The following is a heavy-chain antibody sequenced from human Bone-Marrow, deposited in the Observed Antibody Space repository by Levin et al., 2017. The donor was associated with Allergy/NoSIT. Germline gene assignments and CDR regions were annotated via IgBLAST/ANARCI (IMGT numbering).Heavy chain of an antibody. D-gene: IGHD2-2*01. CDR2: INPNSGGT. J-gene: IGHJ3*02. Sequence: ASVKVSCKASGYTFTGYYMHWVRQAPGQGLEWMGRINPNSGGTNYAQKFQGRVTMTRDTSISTAYMELSRLRSDDTAVYYWAGLQGRYCSSTSCYVGEAFEIWGQGTMDTVAS. CDR3: AGLQGRYCSSTSCYVGEAFEI. V-gene: IGHV1-2*06. CDR1: GYTFTGYY.